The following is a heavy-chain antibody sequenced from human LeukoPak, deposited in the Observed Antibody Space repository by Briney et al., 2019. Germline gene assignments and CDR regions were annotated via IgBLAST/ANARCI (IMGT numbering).Heavy chain of an antibody. CDR3: ATAAAGTY. Sequence: GGSLRLSCAASVVTFSSYSMNWVRQAPGKGLEWVSSISSSSSYIYYADSVKGRFTISRDNAKNSLYLQMNSLRAEDTAVYYCATAAAGTYWGQGTLVTVSS. J-gene: IGHJ4*02. CDR2: ISSSSSYI. D-gene: IGHD6-13*01. CDR1: VVTFSSYS. V-gene: IGHV3-21*01.